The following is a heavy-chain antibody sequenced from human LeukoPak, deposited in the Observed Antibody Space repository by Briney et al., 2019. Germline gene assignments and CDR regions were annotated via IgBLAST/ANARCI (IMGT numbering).Heavy chain of an antibody. J-gene: IGHJ4*02. CDR2: ISSSSSYI. CDR1: GLTFSSYS. Sequence: PGGSLRLSCAASGLTFSSYSMNWVRQAPGKGLEWVSSISSSSSYIYYADSVKGRFTISRDNAKNSLYLQMNSLRAEDTAVYYCARVGQQLVRYYFDYWGQGTLVTVSS. CDR3: ARVGQQLVRYYFDY. V-gene: IGHV3-21*01. D-gene: IGHD6-13*01.